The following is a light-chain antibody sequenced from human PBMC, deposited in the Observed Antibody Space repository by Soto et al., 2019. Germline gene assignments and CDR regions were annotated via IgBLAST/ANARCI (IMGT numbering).Light chain of an antibody. V-gene: IGKV3-15*01. Sequence: VVMTQSPGALSLSPGERGTLSFRASQTVSRNLAWYQQRPGQAPRLLIYDISNRAAGVPARFSGSGSETEFTLTIRSLQSEDFAVYFCQQYNNWPSFGQGTRLEI. CDR3: QQYNNWPS. J-gene: IGKJ5*01. CDR2: DIS. CDR1: QTVSRN.